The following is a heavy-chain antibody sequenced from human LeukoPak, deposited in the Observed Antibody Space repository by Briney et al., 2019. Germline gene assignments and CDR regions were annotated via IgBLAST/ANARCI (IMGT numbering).Heavy chain of an antibody. Sequence: SETLSLICTVSGGSISSSSHYWAWIRQPPGKGLEWIGNIYYSGSAYYNPSLKRRVTISVDTYKNQFSLKLSSVTATDTAVYYCARSGWFAPHDYWGQGSLVTVSS. CDR1: GGSISSSSHY. J-gene: IGHJ4*02. V-gene: IGHV4-39*01. CDR2: IYYSGSA. D-gene: IGHD6-19*01. CDR3: ARSGWFAPHDY.